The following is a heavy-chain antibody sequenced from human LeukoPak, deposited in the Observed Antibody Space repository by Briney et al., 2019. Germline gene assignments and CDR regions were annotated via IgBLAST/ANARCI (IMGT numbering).Heavy chain of an antibody. D-gene: IGHD2-15*01. CDR2: INPNSGGT. CDR3: ARDRVAARHSSYHYYGMDV. V-gene: IGHV1-2*02. Sequence: ASVKVSCTASGYTFTGYYMHWVRQAPGQGLEWMGWINPNSGGTNYAQKFQGRVTMTRDTSISTAYMELSRLRSDGTAVYYCARDRVAARHSSYHYYGMDVWGQATTVTVPS. CDR1: GYTFTGYY. J-gene: IGHJ6*02.